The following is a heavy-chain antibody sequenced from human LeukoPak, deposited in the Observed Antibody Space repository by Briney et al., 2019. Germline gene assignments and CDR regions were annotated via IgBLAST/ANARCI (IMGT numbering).Heavy chain of an antibody. CDR2: IKQDGSEK. CDR1: GFTFSSYW. V-gene: IGHV3-7*01. J-gene: IGHJ4*02. CDR3: ARVDIVATKGWYIDY. Sequence: AGGSLRLSCAASGFTFSSYWMSWVRQAPGKGLEWVANIKQDGSEKYYVDSVKGRFTISRDNAKNSLYLQMNSLRAEDTAVYYCARVDIVATKGWYIDYWGQGTLVTVSS. D-gene: IGHD5-12*01.